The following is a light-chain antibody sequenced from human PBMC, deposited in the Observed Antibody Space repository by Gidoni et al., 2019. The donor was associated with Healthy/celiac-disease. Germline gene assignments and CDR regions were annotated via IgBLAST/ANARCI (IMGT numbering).Light chain of an antibody. J-gene: IGLJ2*01. Sequence: QSVLTQPPSVSGAPGQRVTISCTGSSSNIGAGYDVHWYQQLPGTAPNLLIYSNSNRPSGVPDRFSGSKSCTSASLAITGLQAEDEADYYCQSYDSSLSGHVVFGGGTKLTVL. CDR1: SSNIGAGYD. V-gene: IGLV1-40*01. CDR2: SNS. CDR3: QSYDSSLSGHVV.